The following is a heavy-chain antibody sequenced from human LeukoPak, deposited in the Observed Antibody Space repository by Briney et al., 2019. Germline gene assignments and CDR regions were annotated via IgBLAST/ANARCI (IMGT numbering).Heavy chain of an antibody. V-gene: IGHV3-66*01. CDR2: IYSGGST. CDR3: ARDPLDYYYGMDV. Sequence: TGGSLRLSSAASGFTVSSNYMSWVRQAPGKGLEWVSVIYSGGSTYYADSVKGRFTISRDNSKNTLYLQMNSLRAEDTAVYYCARDPLDYYYGMDVWGQGTTVTVSS. CDR1: GFTVSSNY. J-gene: IGHJ6*02.